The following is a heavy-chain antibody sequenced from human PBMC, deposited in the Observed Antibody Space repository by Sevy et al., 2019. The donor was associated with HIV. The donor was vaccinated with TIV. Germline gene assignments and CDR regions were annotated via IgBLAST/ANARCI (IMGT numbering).Heavy chain of an antibody. Sequence: SETLSLTCTVSGGSISNSTYYWGWIRQPPGKWLELIGTMYYGGSTYYNPSLKSRVTISVDTSKNQFSLKLTSVTAADTAVYYCARGGKGIIPSPVLGLGPWREHWVFDLWGRRTLVTVSS. CDR1: GGSISNSTYY. CDR3: ARGGKGIIPSPVLGLGPWREHWVFDL. CDR2: MYYGGST. V-gene: IGHV4-39*07. D-gene: IGHD3-16*01. J-gene: IGHJ2*01.